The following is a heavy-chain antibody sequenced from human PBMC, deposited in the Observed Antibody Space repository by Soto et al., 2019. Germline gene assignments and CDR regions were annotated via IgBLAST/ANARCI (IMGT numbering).Heavy chain of an antibody. CDR2: ISGSGGST. J-gene: IGHJ3*01. CDR3: AKDWTSL. Sequence: EVQLLESGGGLVQPGGSLRISCAASGFTFSTYSMTWVRQAPGKGLEWVSTISGSGGSTYYIDSVKGRFTISRDNSKNSLYLQMNSLRAEVTAIYYCAKDWTSLWGQGTMVAVSS. CDR1: GFTFSTYS. V-gene: IGHV3-23*01. D-gene: IGHD3-3*01.